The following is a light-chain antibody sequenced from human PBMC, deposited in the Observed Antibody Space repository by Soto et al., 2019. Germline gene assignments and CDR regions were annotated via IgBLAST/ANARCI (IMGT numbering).Light chain of an antibody. CDR3: SSYTSTRSYV. CDR1: SSDVGDYNY. Sequence: QSALTQPASVSGSPGQSITISCTGSSSDVGDYNYVSWYQQYPGKAPKLMIYDVYNRPSGISNRFSGPKSGNTASLTISGLQAEDEAEYYCSSYTSTRSYVFGTGTKVTVL. CDR2: DVY. J-gene: IGLJ1*01. V-gene: IGLV2-14*01.